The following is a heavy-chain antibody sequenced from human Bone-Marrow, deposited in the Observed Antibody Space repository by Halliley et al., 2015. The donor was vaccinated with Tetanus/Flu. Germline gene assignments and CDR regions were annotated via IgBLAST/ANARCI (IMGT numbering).Heavy chain of an antibody. V-gene: IGHV4-59*01. D-gene: IGHD3-22*01. CDR1: VGSLNSFY. CDR3: VRNYYDGTGFGTVVGH. CDR2: ISYTGDT. Sequence: TLSLTCDVSVGSLNSFYWGFIRQPPGKGLEWVGYISYTGDTDYNPSLKSRITISIHMSRTQFSLKLSSVTAADTAVYYCVRNYYDGTGFGTVVGHRGQ. J-gene: IGHJ1*01.